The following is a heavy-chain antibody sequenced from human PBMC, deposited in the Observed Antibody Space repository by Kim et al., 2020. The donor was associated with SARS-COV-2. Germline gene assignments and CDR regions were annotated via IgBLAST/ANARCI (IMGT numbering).Heavy chain of an antibody. J-gene: IGHJ4*02. D-gene: IGHD3-22*01. CDR3: VKEAAFATIVVDYYFDY. Sequence: VTGRFTISRDNSKNTLYLQMNSLRTEDTARYYCVKEAAFATIVVDYYFDYWGQGTLVTVSS. V-gene: IGHV3-30*02.